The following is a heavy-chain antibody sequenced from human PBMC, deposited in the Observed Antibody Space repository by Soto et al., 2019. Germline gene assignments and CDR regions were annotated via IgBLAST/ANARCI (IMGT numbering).Heavy chain of an antibody. V-gene: IGHV3-30-3*01. CDR1: GFTFSSYA. CDR3: ARGLSRSGSYYVGWFDP. D-gene: IGHD1-26*01. J-gene: IGHJ5*02. CDR2: ISYDGSNK. Sequence: GGSLRLSCAASGFTFSSYAMHWVRQAPGKGLEWVAVISYDGSNKYYADSVKGRFTISRDNSKNTLYLQMNSLRAEDTAVYYCARGLSRSGSYYVGWFDPWGQGTLVTVSS.